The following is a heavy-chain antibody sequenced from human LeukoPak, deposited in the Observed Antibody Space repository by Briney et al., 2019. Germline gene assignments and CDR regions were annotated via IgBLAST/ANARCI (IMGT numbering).Heavy chain of an antibody. CDR1: GYTFTSYG. J-gene: IGHJ3*02. Sequence: ASVTVSCKASGYTFTSYGISWVRQAPGQGLEWMGWISAYNGNTNYAQKLQGRVTTTTDTSTSTAYMELRSLRSDDTAVYYCAREVEYYDSSGYYSDAFDIWGQGTMVTVSS. V-gene: IGHV1-18*01. D-gene: IGHD3-22*01. CDR3: AREVEYYDSSGYYSDAFDI. CDR2: ISAYNGNT.